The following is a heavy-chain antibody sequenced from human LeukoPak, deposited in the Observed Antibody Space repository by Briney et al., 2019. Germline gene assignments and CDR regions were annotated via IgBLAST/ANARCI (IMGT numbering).Heavy chain of an antibody. CDR1: GFTFSSYG. V-gene: IGHV3-33*01. CDR2: IWSDGSNK. J-gene: IGHJ4*02. Sequence: GGSLRLSCAASGFTFSSYGMPWVRQAPGKGLEWVAVIWSDGSNKYYADSVKGRFTISRDNSKNTLYLQMNSLRAEDTAVYYCARDLGVKYYFDYWGQGTLVTVSS. D-gene: IGHD3-16*01. CDR3: ARDLGVKYYFDY.